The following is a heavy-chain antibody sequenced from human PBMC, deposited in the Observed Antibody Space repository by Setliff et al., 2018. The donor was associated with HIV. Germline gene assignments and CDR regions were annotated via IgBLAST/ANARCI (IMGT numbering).Heavy chain of an antibody. V-gene: IGHV4-59*12. CDR3: ARVPPLKAFGGVISLYYFDY. CDR2: IYASGST. Sequence: SETLSLTCTVSGGSINSYYWSWIRQPPGKGLEWIGYIYASGSTNYNPSLKSRVTISVDTSKNQFSLKLSSVTAADTAVYYCARVPPLKAFGGVISLYYFDYWGQGTLVTVSS. CDR1: GGSINSYY. J-gene: IGHJ4*02. D-gene: IGHD3-16*02.